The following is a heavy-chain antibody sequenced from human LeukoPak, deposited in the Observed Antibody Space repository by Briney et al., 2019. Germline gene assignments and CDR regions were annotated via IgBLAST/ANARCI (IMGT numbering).Heavy chain of an antibody. CDR2: IIPILGIV. CDR1: GGTFSSYA. J-gene: IGHJ4*02. Sequence: GASVKVSCKASGGTFSSYAISWVRQAPGQGLEWMGRIIPILGIVNYAQKFQGRVTITADKSTSTAYMELSSLRSEDTAVYYCARDPIIAAAGPGMDYWGQGTLVTVSS. CDR3: ARDPIIAAAGPGMDY. V-gene: IGHV1-69*04. D-gene: IGHD6-13*01.